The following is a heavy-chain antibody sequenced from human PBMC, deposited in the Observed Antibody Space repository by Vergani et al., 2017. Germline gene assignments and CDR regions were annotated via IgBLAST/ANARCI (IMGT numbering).Heavy chain of an antibody. Sequence: VSCKASGYTFTSYDINWVRQATGQGLEWMGWMNPNSGNTGYAQKFQGRVTMTRNTSISTAYMELSSLRSEDTAVYYCARAGVVPAALYYYYYMDVWGKGTTVTVSS. V-gene: IGHV1-8*01. CDR3: ARAGVVPAALYYYYYMDV. CDR2: MNPNSGNT. D-gene: IGHD2-2*01. CDR1: GYTFTSYD. J-gene: IGHJ6*03.